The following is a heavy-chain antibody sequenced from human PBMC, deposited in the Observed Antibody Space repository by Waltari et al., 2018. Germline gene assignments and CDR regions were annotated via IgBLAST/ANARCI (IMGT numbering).Heavy chain of an antibody. J-gene: IGHJ3*02. CDR3: ARRGYCSGGSCYWRDAFDI. CDR1: GYTFTGYY. D-gene: IGHD2-15*01. Sequence: QVQLVQSGAEVKKPGASVKVSCKASGYTFTGYYMHWVRQAPGQGLEWMGWSNPNRGGTNYAQKFKGRVTMTRDTSISTAYMELSRLRSDDTAVYYCARRGYCSGGSCYWRDAFDIWGQGTMVTVSS. CDR2: SNPNRGGT. V-gene: IGHV1-2*02.